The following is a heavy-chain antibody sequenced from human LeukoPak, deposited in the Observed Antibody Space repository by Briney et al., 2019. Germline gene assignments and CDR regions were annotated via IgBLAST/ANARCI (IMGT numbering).Heavy chain of an antibody. V-gene: IGHV4-30-4*01. Sequence: PSETLSLTCTVSGGSISSGDYYWSWIRQPPGKGLEWIGYIYYSGSTYYNPSLKSRVTISVDTSKNQFSLKLSSVTAADTAVYYCARGYDSSGYYPDYWGQGTLVTVSS. CDR3: ARGYDSSGYYPDY. J-gene: IGHJ4*02. CDR2: IYYSGST. D-gene: IGHD3-22*01. CDR1: GGSISSGDYY.